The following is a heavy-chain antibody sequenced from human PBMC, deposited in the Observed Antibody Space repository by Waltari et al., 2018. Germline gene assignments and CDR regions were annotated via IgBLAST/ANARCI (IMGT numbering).Heavy chain of an antibody. J-gene: IGHJ4*02. Sequence: QVQLVQSGAEVKKPGASVKVPCKASGSTFTGYHLPWVRQAPGQGLEWMGRINPSSGGTNYAQKFQGRVTRTRETSISTAYMELSRLRSDDTAVYYCARGEVGSGWSPLGYWGQGTLVTVSS. V-gene: IGHV1-2*06. CDR2: INPSSGGT. D-gene: IGHD6-19*01. CDR1: GSTFTGYH. CDR3: ARGEVGSGWSPLGY.